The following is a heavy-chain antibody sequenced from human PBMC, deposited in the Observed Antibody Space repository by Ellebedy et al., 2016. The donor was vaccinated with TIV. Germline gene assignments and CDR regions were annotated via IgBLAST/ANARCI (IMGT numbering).Heavy chain of an antibody. Sequence: SGPTLVKPTQTLTLTRIFSGFSLSTSGMCVTWIRQPPGKALEWLALIDWADGKYYSTSLKTRLSISKDTSKNQVVLTMTNMNPVDTATYYCARMTYGDFGGDLEFWGQGTLVTVSS. CDR2: IDWADGK. J-gene: IGHJ4*02. CDR3: ARMTYGDFGGDLEF. D-gene: IGHD4-17*01. V-gene: IGHV2-70*01. CDR1: GFSLSTSGMC.